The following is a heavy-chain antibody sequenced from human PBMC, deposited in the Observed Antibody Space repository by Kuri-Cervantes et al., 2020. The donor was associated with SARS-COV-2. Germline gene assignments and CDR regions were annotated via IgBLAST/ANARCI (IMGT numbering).Heavy chain of an antibody. Sequence: GGSLRLSCAASGFTFSSYWMSWVRQAPGKGLEWVANIKQDGSEKYYVDSVKGRFTISRDNAKNSLYLQMNSLRAEDTAVYYCARGAAMIGVVRSRNIDEYFQHWGQGTLVTVSS. V-gene: IGHV3-7*03. CDR2: IKQDGSEK. CDR3: ARGAAMIGVVRSRNIDEYFQH. D-gene: IGHD3-22*01. J-gene: IGHJ1*01. CDR1: GFTFSSYW.